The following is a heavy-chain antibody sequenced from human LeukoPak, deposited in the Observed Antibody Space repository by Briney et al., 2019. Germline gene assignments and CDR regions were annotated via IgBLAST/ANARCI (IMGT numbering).Heavy chain of an antibody. D-gene: IGHD2-2*01. V-gene: IGHV1-2*06. CDR1: GYTFTDYY. J-gene: IGHJ3*01. CDR2: INPNSGVT. Sequence: ASVKVSCKASGYTFTDYYIHWVRQAPGQGLEWMGRINPNSGVTVYAQKFQDRVTMTRDASISTAYMELNSLTSDDTAIYYCARDLICYQLLLLSFDVWGQGTMVTVSS. CDR3: ARDLICYQLLLLSFDV.